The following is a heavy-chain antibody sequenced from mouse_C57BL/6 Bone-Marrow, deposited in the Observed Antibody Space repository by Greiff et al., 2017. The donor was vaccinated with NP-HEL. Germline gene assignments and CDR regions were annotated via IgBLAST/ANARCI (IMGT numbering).Heavy chain of an antibody. D-gene: IGHD3-2*02. J-gene: IGHJ3*01. CDR1: GYTFTSYW. Sequence: VQLQQPGAELVKPGASVKMSCKASGYTFTSYWITWVKQRPGQGLEWIGDIYPGSGSTNYNEKFKSKATLTVDTSSSTAYMQLSSLTSEDSAVYYCARDSSGYDGFAYWGQGTLVTVSA. V-gene: IGHV1-55*01. CDR3: ARDSSGYDGFAY. CDR2: IYPGSGST.